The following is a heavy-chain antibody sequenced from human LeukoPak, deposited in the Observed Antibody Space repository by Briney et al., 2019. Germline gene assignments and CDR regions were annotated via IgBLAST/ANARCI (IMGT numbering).Heavy chain of an antibody. V-gene: IGHV3-74*01. CDR3: ASGNSHAFDI. Sequence: PAESLTLSCAASGFTFSNYWLHWVRQAPGKGLMWVSTIDLAGEYTTYADSVKGRFTISRDNAKDKLYLQMNSLRAEDTAVYYCASGNSHAFDIWGQGTMVTVSS. CDR2: IDLAGEYT. CDR1: GFTFSNYW. J-gene: IGHJ3*02.